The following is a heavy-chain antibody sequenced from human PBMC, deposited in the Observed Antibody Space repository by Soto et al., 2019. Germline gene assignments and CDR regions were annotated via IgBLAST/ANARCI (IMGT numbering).Heavy chain of an antibody. CDR2: IYIAGST. Sequence: EVHLVESGGGLIQPGGSLRLSCAASDFTVSGNSVSWVRQAPGKGLEWVSVIYIAGSTYYADSVKGRFTISRDNSKNTLYPQMNNLRADDTAVYYCARGMYNWFDPWGQGTLVTVSS. CDR1: DFTVSGNS. CDR3: ARGMYNWFDP. V-gene: IGHV3-53*01. J-gene: IGHJ5*02.